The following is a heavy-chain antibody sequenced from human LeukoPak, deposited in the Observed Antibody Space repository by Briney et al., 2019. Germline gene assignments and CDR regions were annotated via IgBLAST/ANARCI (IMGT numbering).Heavy chain of an antibody. CDR3: ARVPRPCGSSTSCQGAFDV. V-gene: IGHV3-64*02. CDR1: GFSLSYYA. Sequence: PGGSLRLSXAASGFSLSYYAMNWVRQAPGKGLEHVSTISGNGGSAYYGDSVKGRFTISRDNSKNTVFLQMGSLRADDMAVYFCARVPRPCGSSTSCQGAFDVWGQGTMVTVSS. D-gene: IGHD2-2*01. J-gene: IGHJ3*01. CDR2: ISGNGGSA.